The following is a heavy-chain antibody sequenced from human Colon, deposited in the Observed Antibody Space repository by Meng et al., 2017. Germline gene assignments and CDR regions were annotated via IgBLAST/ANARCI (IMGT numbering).Heavy chain of an antibody. J-gene: IGHJ5*02. CDR2: ITTGGTYI. CDR3: ARVGLRAVAGLGPIDT. Sequence: GESLKISCAASGFTFSKHSMNWVRQAPGKELEWVSSITTGGTYIYYADSVKGRFSISRDNAKNSLSLQMNSLRPEDTAVYFCARVGLRAVAGLGPIDTWGQGTLVTVSS. CDR1: GFTFSKHS. D-gene: IGHD6-19*01. V-gene: IGHV3-21*01.